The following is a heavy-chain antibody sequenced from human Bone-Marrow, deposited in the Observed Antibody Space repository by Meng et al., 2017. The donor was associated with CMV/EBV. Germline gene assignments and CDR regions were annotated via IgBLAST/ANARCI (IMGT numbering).Heavy chain of an antibody. Sequence: ASVKVSCKASGYTFTAYYMHWVRQAPGQGLEWMGWINPKNGVTNYAQKFQDRVTMTRDTSISTAYMEVSRLRSDDTAVYYCTSDGGWYFDYWGQGTLVTVSS. V-gene: IGHV1-2*02. D-gene: IGHD6-19*01. CDR3: TSDGGWYFDY. CDR1: GYTFTAYY. J-gene: IGHJ4*02. CDR2: INPKNGVT.